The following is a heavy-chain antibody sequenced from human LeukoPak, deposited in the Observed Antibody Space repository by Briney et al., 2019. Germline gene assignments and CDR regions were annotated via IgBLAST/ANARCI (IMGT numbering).Heavy chain of an antibody. CDR3: ARAGYCGDGGCRGGSAFDV. Sequence: ASVRVSCKPSGYTFSNYDIYWVRQAPGQGRECMGWISGYTGDTKYAQILQGRFTVTTDTSTTAYMELRSLTYDDTAVYYCARAGYCGDGGCRGGSAFDVWGQGTMVTVSS. CDR1: GYTFSNYD. CDR2: ISGYTGDT. V-gene: IGHV1-18*01. J-gene: IGHJ3*01. D-gene: IGHD2-15*01.